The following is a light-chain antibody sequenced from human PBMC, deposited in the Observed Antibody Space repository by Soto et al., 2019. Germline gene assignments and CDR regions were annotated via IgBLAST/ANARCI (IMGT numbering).Light chain of an antibody. CDR3: QQLNYWPRIT. CDR2: GAS. V-gene: IGKV3-15*01. CDR1: QSVGTK. Sequence: DIVMTQSPGTLSLSSGERATLSCRASQSVGTKLAWYQQRPGQAPRLLVYGASTRASGIPPRFSGSGSGTDFTLTISSLQSQDFAVYYCQQLNYWPRITFGQGTRLEIK. J-gene: IGKJ5*01.